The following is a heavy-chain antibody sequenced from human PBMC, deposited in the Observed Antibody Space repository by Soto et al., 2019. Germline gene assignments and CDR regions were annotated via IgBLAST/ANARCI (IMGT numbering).Heavy chain of an antibody. D-gene: IGHD3-22*01. CDR2: IYYSGST. V-gene: IGHV4-59*01. Sequence: SETLSLTCTVSGGSISSYYWSWIRQPPGKGLEWIGYIYYSGSTNYNPSLKSRVTISVDTSKNQFSLKLSSVTAADTAVYYCARAPVDSSCYYLDWFDPWGQGTLVTVSS. CDR3: ARAPVDSSCYYLDWFDP. J-gene: IGHJ5*02. CDR1: GGSISSYY.